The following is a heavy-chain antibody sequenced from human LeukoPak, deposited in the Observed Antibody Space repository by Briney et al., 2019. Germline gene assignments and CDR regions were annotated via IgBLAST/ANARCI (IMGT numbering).Heavy chain of an antibody. CDR3: ARSYYYDYRQIDY. CDR1: GDSISTSSYY. V-gene: IGHV4-39*01. D-gene: IGHD3-22*01. CDR2: IYYSGST. J-gene: IGHJ4*02. Sequence: PSETLSLTCTVSGDSISTSSYYWGWLRQPPGKGLEWLGSIYYSGSTYYNPSRKSRVTISVDTSKNQFSLNLYSVTAADTAVFYCARSYYYDYRQIDYWGQGTLVTVSS.